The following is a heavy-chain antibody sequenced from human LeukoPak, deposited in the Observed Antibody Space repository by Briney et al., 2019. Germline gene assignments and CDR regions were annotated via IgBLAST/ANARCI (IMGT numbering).Heavy chain of an antibody. Sequence: GGSLRLSCAPSRFSFSNYAMTWVRQAPGRGLEWVSTISADGRSSPHADSVRGRLTISRDNSKNMLYLQMNSLRAEDTALYYCAKDLGRDGDEIFDYWGQGTLVTVSS. CDR3: AKDLGRDGDEIFDY. CDR2: ISADGRSS. J-gene: IGHJ4*02. CDR1: RFSFSNYA. V-gene: IGHV3-23*01. D-gene: IGHD3-16*01.